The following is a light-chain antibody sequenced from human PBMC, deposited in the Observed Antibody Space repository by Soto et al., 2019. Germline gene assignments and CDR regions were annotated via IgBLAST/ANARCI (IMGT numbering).Light chain of an antibody. J-gene: IGKJ2*01. Sequence: ILLTQSPGTLSLSPGERVTLSCRASQSISITLAWYQQKLGQAPRLLIYDASNRAPGVPDRFSASGSGSDFPLPLRRPEPEDFAVYYCQHYGYSPPNTFGQGTKLDIK. CDR1: QSISIT. CDR3: QHYGYSPPNT. V-gene: IGKV3-20*01. CDR2: DAS.